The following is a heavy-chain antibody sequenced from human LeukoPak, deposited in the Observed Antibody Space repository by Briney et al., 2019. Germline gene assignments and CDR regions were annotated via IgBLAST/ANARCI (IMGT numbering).Heavy chain of an antibody. CDR1: GYSFTSYW. J-gene: IGHJ6*02. Sequence: GESLKISCKGSGYSFTSYWIGWVRQMPGKGLEWMGIIYPGDSDTRYSPSFQGQVTISADKSISTAYPQWSSLKASDTAMYYCARQGRYSYGDYYYYYGMDVWGQGTTVTVSS. CDR3: ARQGRYSYGDYYYYYGMDV. V-gene: IGHV5-51*01. D-gene: IGHD5-18*01. CDR2: IYPGDSDT.